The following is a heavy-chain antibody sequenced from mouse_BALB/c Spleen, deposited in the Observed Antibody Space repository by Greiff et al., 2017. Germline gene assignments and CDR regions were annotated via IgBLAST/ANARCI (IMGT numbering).Heavy chain of an antibody. J-gene: IGHJ1*01. V-gene: IGHV5-9-3*01. D-gene: IGHD2-1*01. CDR2: ISSGGSNT. CDR1: GFTFSSYA. Sequence: EVQGVESGGGLVKPGGSLKLSCAASGFTFSSYAMSWVRQTPEKRLEWVATISSGGSNTYYPDSVKGRFTISRDNAKNTLYLQMSSLRSEDTAMYYCARHLRGYGNWYFDVWGAGTSVTVSS. CDR3: ARHLRGYGNWYFDV.